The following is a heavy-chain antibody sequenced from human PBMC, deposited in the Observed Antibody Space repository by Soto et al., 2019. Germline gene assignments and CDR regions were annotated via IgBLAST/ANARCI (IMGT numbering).Heavy chain of an antibody. J-gene: IGHJ6*02. CDR2: ISGSGGST. Sequence: GGPLRLTCSASGFTFSSYAMRWVRQAPGKGLYWVSAISGSGGSTYYADSVKGRFTISRDNSKNTLYLQMNSLRAEETAVYYCANNAYDFCSGYPYPYYYYYGMDLWGQGTTVIVCS. CDR1: GFTFSSYA. D-gene: IGHD3-3*01. CDR3: ANNAYDFCSGYPYPYYYYYGMDL. V-gene: IGHV3-23*01.